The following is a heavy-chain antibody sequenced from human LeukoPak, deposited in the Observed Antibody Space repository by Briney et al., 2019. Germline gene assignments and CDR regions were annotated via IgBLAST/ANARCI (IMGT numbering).Heavy chain of an antibody. CDR1: GSTFSSYG. V-gene: IGHV3-30*18. CDR2: ISYDGSNK. CDR3: AKPPYYYDSSGYPPEQ. D-gene: IGHD3-22*01. J-gene: IGHJ4*02. Sequence: GGSLRLSCAASGSTFSSYGMHWVRQAPGKGLEWVAVISYDGSNKYYADSVKGRFTISRDNSKNTLYLQMNSLRAEDTAVYYCAKPPYYYDSSGYPPEQWGQGTLVTVSS.